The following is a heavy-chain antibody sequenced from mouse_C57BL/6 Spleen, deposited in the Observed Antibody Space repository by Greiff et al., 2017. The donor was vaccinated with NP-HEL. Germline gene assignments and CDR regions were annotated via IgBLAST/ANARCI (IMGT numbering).Heavy chain of an antibody. J-gene: IGHJ3*01. V-gene: IGHV1-52*01. CDR2: IDPSDSET. Sequence: QVQLKQPGAELVRPGSSVKLSCKASGYNFTSYWMHWVKQRPIQGLEWIGNIDPSDSETHYNQKFKDKATLTVDKSSSTAYMQLSSLTSEDSAVYYCARGYDYAWFAYWGQGTLVTVSA. D-gene: IGHD2-4*01. CDR1: GYNFTSYW. CDR3: ARGYDYAWFAY.